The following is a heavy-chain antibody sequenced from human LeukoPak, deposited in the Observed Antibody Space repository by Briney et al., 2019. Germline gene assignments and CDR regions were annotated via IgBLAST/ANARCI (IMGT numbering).Heavy chain of an antibody. CDR2: IFYSGSA. Sequence: SETLSLTCSVSGTSVINNKYYWAWIRQPPEKGLEWIGSIFYSGSAYYNSSLESRLSMSVDTSKNLFSLKLSSVTAADTAVYYCARDRDTYDILTGYYNRGYFDYWGQGTLVTVSS. CDR3: ARDRDTYDILTGYYNRGYFDY. D-gene: IGHD3-9*01. CDR1: GTSVINNKYY. J-gene: IGHJ4*02. V-gene: IGHV4-39*07.